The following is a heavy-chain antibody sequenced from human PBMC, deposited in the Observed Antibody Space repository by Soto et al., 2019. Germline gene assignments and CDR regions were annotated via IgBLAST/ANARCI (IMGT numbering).Heavy chain of an antibody. CDR1: GFTFSSYA. Sequence: GGSLRLSCAASGFTFSSYAMSWVRQAPGKGLEWVSAISGSGGSTYYADSVKGRFTISRDNSKNTLYLQMNSLRAEDTAVYYCAKAIDRYYDILTGDYWGQGTLVTVSS. CDR2: ISGSGGST. V-gene: IGHV3-23*01. J-gene: IGHJ4*02. CDR3: AKAIDRYYDILTGDY. D-gene: IGHD3-9*01.